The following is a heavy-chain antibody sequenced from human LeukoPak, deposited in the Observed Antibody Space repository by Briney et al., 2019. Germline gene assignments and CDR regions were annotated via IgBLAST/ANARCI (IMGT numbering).Heavy chain of an antibody. CDR2: MNPNSGNT. D-gene: IGHD4-17*01. Sequence: ASVKVSCKDSGYTFTSYDINWVRQATGQGLEWMGWMNPNSGNTGYAQKFQGRVTMTRNTSISTAYMELSSLRSEDTAVYYCAFSRFYGDYVDYWGQGTLVTVSS. CDR1: GYTFTSYD. J-gene: IGHJ4*02. V-gene: IGHV1-8*01. CDR3: AFSRFYGDYVDY.